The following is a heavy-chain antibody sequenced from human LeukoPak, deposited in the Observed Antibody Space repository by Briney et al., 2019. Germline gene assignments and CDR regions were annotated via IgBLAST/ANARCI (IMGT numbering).Heavy chain of an antibody. CDR2: IYYSGST. CDR1: GGSISSSSYY. Sequence: DPSETLSLTCTVSGGSISSSSYYWGWIRQPPGKGLVWIGSIYYSGSTYYNPSLKSRVTISVDTSKNQFSLKLSSVTAADTAVYFCARLHDYRNTFDYWGQGTLVTVSS. J-gene: IGHJ4*02. CDR3: ARLHDYRNTFDY. D-gene: IGHD4-11*01. V-gene: IGHV4-39*01.